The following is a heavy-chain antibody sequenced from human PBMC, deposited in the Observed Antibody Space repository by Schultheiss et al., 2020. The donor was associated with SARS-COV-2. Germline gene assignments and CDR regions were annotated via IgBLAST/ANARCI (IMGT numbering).Heavy chain of an antibody. CDR1: GGSISSGGYS. CDR2: IYHSGST. D-gene: IGHD2/OR15-2a*01. CDR3: AREGLSGEIDY. J-gene: IGHJ4*02. V-gene: IGHV4-30-2*01. Sequence: SETLSLTCAVSGGSISSGGYSWSWIRQPPGKGLEWIGYIYHSGSTNYNPSLKSRVTISVDTSKNQFSLKLSSVTAADTAVYYCAREGLSGEIDYWGQGTLVTVSS.